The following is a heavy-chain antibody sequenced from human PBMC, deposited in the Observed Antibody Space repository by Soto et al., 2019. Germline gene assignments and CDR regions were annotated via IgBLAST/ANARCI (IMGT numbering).Heavy chain of an antibody. V-gene: IGHV4-59*01. CDR1: GGSISSYY. D-gene: IGHD2-15*01. CDR2: IYYSGST. CDR3: ARVEDFGYFDY. Sequence: PSETLSLTCTVSGGSISSYYWSWIWQPPGKGLEWIGYIYYSGSTNYNPSLKSRVTISVDTSKNQFSLKLSSVTAADTAVYYCARVEDFGYFDYWGQGTLVTVS. J-gene: IGHJ4*02.